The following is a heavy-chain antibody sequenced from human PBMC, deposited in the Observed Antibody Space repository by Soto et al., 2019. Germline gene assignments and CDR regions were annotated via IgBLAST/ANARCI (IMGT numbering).Heavy chain of an antibody. Sequence: GASVKVSCKASGYTFTSYDINWVRQATGQGLEWMGWMNPNSGNTGYAQKFQGRVTMTRNTSISTAYMELSSLRSEDTAVYYCARDPGCSGGSCYFAFDIWGQGTMVRVSS. D-gene: IGHD2-15*01. CDR2: MNPNSGNT. CDR1: GYTFTSYD. V-gene: IGHV1-8*01. CDR3: ARDPGCSGGSCYFAFDI. J-gene: IGHJ3*02.